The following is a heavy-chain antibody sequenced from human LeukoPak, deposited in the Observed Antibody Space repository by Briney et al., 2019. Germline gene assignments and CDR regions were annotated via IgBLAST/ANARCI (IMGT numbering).Heavy chain of an antibody. CDR1: GFTFSSYA. Sequence: GGSLRLSCAASGFTFSSYAMSWVRQAPGKGLEWVSGISGSGISTYYADSVKGRFTFSRDNSKSTLYLQMNSLRAEDTAVYFCAKDRVTAAGDDAFDIWGQGTIVTVSS. J-gene: IGHJ3*02. CDR3: AKDRVTAAGDDAFDI. V-gene: IGHV3-23*01. D-gene: IGHD6-13*01. CDR2: ISGSGIST.